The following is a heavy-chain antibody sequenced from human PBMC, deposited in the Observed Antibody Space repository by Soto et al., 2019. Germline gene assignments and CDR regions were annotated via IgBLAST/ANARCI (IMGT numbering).Heavy chain of an antibody. D-gene: IGHD1-20*01. CDR2: IYSSGNT. Sequence: QVQLQESGPGLVKPSETLSLICTVSGGSIRNYFWTWIRQPAVRGLEWIGRIYSSGNTVYNASLKSRVTMSLDMSKNQFSLKLSSMTAADTDVYYCVRDVESPGISGSWGAFDIWGQGTVVTVSS. V-gene: IGHV4-4*07. J-gene: IGHJ3*02. CDR3: VRDVESPGISGSWGAFDI. CDR1: GGSIRNYF.